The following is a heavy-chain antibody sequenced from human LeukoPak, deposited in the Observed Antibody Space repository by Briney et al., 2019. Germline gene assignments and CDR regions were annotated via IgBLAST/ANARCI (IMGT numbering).Heavy chain of an antibody. CDR3: ARERRITIFGVVHYYFDY. CDR1: GYTFTSYG. D-gene: IGHD3-3*01. CDR2: MNPNSGNT. Sequence: ASVKVSCKASGYTFTSYGISWVRQAPGQGLEWMGGMNPNSGNTGYAQKFQGRVTITRNTSISTAYMELSSLRSEDTAVYYCARERRITIFGVVHYYFDYWGQGTLVTVSS. J-gene: IGHJ4*02. V-gene: IGHV1-8*03.